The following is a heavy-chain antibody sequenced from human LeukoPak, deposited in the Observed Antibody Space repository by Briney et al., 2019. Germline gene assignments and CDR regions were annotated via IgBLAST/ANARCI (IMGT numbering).Heavy chain of an antibody. V-gene: IGHV3-21*01. D-gene: IGHD6-19*01. CDR1: GFTFSSYS. J-gene: IGHJ4*02. Sequence: GGSLRLSCAASGFTFSSYSMNWVRQAPGKGLEWVSSISSSSSYIYYADSVKGRFTISRDNAKNSLYLQMNSLRAEDTAVYYYSGYISGWTYYFDYWGQGTLVTVSS. CDR2: ISSSSSYI. CDR3: SGYISGWTYYFDY.